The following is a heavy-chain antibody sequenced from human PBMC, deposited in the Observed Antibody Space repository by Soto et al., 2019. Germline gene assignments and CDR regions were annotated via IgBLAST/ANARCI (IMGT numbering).Heavy chain of an antibody. D-gene: IGHD1-20*01. CDR1: GGSISSYY. J-gene: IGHJ6*02. CDR2: IYYSGST. Sequence: TSETLSLTCTVSGGSISSYYWSWIRQPPGKGLEWIGYIYYSGSTNYNPSLKSRVTISVDTSKNQFSLKLSSVTAADTAVYYCARAEGITGIHYYGMDVWGQGTTVTVSS. V-gene: IGHV4-59*01. CDR3: ARAEGITGIHYYGMDV.